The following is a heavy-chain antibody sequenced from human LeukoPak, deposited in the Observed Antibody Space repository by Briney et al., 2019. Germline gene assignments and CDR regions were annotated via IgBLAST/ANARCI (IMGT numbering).Heavy chain of an antibody. Sequence: GRSLRLSCAASGFTFSSYSMNWVRPAPGKGLEWISYISSSSSTIYYADSVKGRFTISRDNAKNSLYLQMNSLRAEDTAVYYCAREEIDYWGQGTLVTVSS. CDR3: AREEIDY. CDR2: ISSSSSTI. V-gene: IGHV3-48*01. J-gene: IGHJ4*02. CDR1: GFTFSSYS.